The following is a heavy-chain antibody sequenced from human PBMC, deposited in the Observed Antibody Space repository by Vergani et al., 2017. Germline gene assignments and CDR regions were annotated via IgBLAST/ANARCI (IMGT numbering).Heavy chain of an antibody. CDR1: GGSFSGYY. V-gene: IGHV4-34*01. D-gene: IGHD4-23*01. Sequence: QVQLQQWGAGLLKPSETLSLTCAVYGGSFSGYYWSWIRQSPGKGLEWIGEVNHSGRTNYNPSLKSRVTISGDTSKNQFSLRLTSVTAADTAVYYCATYTVVTPGWYFDYWGQGTLVTVSS. J-gene: IGHJ4*02. CDR3: ATYTVVTPGWYFDY. CDR2: VNHSGRT.